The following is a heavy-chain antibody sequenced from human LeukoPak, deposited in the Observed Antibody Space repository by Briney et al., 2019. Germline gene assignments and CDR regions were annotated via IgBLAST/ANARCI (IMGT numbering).Heavy chain of an antibody. CDR3: VRRGDASSGWGDHDF. V-gene: IGHV3-23*01. CDR2: IGGSGDKT. CDR1: GFTFNRYA. J-gene: IGHJ4*02. Sequence: GGSLRLSCAASGFTFNRYAISWVRQAPGKGLEWVSTIGGSGDKTFYADSVKGRFTISRDNPKNMVHLQMNSLTGEDTALYYCVRRGDASSGWGDHDFWGQGALVTVSS. D-gene: IGHD6-19*01.